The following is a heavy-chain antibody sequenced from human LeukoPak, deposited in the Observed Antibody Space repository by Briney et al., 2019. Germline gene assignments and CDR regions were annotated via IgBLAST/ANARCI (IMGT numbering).Heavy chain of an antibody. CDR2: IYTSGST. D-gene: IGHD6-6*01. CDR1: GGSISSGSYY. Sequence: SETLSLTCTVSGGSISSGSYYWSWIRQPAGKGLEWIGRIYTSGSTNYNPSLKSRVTISVDTSKNQFSLKLSSVTAADTAVYYCARDYSHSSSSVAHDAFDIWGQGTMVTVSS. J-gene: IGHJ3*02. CDR3: ARDYSHSSSSVAHDAFDI. V-gene: IGHV4-61*02.